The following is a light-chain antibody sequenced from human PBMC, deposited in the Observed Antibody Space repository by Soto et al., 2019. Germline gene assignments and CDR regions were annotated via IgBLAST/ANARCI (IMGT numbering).Light chain of an antibody. CDR3: YSYTSSSTVL. CDR2: GVS. CDR1: SSDIGGYNY. V-gene: IGLV2-14*01. J-gene: IGLJ2*01. Sequence: QSVLTQPASVSGSPGQSITISCTGISSDIGGYNYVSWYQQHPGKAPKLMIYGVSNRRSGVSNRFSGSKSGNTASLTISGLQAEDEADYYCYSYTSSSTVLFGGGTKLTVL.